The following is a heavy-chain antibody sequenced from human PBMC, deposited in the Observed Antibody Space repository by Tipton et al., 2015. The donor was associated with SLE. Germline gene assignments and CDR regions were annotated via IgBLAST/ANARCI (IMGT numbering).Heavy chain of an antibody. Sequence: QVQLVQSGPEVKKPGASVKVSCKASGYTFTSYGISWVRQAPGQGLEWMGWISTYSGYRNYAQKLQGRVTMTTDTSSSTAYMELRSLRSDDTAVYYCARSGNVEYDFWSGYPPCFDYWGQGTLVTVSS. CDR1: GYTFTSYG. V-gene: IGHV1-18*01. CDR3: ARSGNVEYDFWSGYPPCFDY. J-gene: IGHJ4*02. CDR2: ISTYSGYR. D-gene: IGHD3-3*01.